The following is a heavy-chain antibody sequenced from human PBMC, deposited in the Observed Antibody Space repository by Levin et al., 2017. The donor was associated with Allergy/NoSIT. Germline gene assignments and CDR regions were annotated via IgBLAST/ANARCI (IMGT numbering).Heavy chain of an antibody. D-gene: IGHD2-2*01. V-gene: IGHV3-23*01. Sequence: LSLTCAASGFTFSSYAMSWVRQAPGKGLEWVSAISGSGGSTYYADSVKGRFTISRDNSKNTLYLQMNSLRAEDTAVYYCARRYCSSTSCRLYFDYWGQGTLVTVSS. CDR3: ARRYCSSTSCRLYFDY. J-gene: IGHJ4*02. CDR2: ISGSGGST. CDR1: GFTFSSYA.